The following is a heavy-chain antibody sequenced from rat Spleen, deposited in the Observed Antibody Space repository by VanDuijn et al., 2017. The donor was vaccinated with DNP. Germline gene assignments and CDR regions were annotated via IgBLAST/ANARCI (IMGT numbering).Heavy chain of an antibody. CDR3: ARSPETSYIYFPWAY. CDR2: IWNNGGT. Sequence: QVQLKESGPGLVQPSQTLSLTCTVAGFSLTSNSVHWVRQSPGKGLEWMGVIWNNGGTRYNSVLKSRLSISKDTSTSQVFLKRNSLQTEDTATYYCARSPETSYIYFPWAYWGQGTLVTVSS. J-gene: IGHJ3*01. V-gene: IGHV2-41*01. D-gene: IGHD1-2*01. CDR1: GFSLTSNS.